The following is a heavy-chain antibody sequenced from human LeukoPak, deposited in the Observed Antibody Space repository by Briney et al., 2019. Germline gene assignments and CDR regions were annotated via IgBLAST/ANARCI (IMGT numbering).Heavy chain of an antibody. Sequence: SETLSLTCTVSGGSISSSSYYWGWIRQPPGKGLEWIGSIYYSGSTYYNPSLKSRVTISVDTSKNQFSLKLSSVTAADTAVYYCARHPNGYCSSTSCPYYMDVWGKGTTVTVSS. J-gene: IGHJ6*03. CDR3: ARHPNGYCSSTSCPYYMDV. D-gene: IGHD2-2*01. CDR2: IYYSGST. V-gene: IGHV4-39*01. CDR1: GGSISSSSYY.